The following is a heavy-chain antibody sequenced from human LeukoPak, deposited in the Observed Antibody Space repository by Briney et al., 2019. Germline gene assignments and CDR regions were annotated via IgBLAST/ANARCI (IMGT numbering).Heavy chain of an antibody. D-gene: IGHD6-19*01. Sequence: GGSLRLSCAASGFTFDDYGMSWVRQAPGKGLEWVSGINWNGGSTVYADSVKGRFTISRDNAKNSLYLQMNSLRAEDTALYYCARRKTVAGTRWFDPWGQGTLVTVSS. CDR3: ARRKTVAGTRWFDP. CDR2: INWNGGST. J-gene: IGHJ5*02. CDR1: GFTFDDYG. V-gene: IGHV3-20*04.